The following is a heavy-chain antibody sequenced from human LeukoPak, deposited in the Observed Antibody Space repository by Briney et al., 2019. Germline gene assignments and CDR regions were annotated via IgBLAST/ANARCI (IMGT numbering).Heavy chain of an antibody. D-gene: IGHD1-26*01. CDR1: GYTFTGYY. V-gene: IGHV1-2*04. CDR2: TNPNSGGT. Sequence: ASVTVSCTASGYTFTGYYMHWVRQAPGQGLEWMGWTNPNSGGTNYAHKFQGWVTMTRDTSITTAYMELSGLRSHDTAVYYCARAGIVGAKTLGLRSDFDIWGQGTMVTVSS. CDR3: ARAGIVGAKTLGLRSDFDI. J-gene: IGHJ3*02.